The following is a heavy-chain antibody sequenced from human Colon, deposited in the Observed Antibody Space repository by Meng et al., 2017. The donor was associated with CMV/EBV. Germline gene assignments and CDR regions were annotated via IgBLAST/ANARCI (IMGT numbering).Heavy chain of an antibody. CDR3: VREMWSNDV. CDR1: GFTFRNNW. V-gene: IGHV3-74*03. D-gene: IGHD3-3*01. J-gene: IGHJ3*01. Sequence: GGSLRLSCVPSGFTFRNNWMHWVRHAPGKGLVWVSRINGDGSIREYADSVKGRLTISRDNAKDTLYLQMNSLRAEDTAVYYCVREMWSNDVWGRGTMVTVSS. CDR2: INGDGSIR.